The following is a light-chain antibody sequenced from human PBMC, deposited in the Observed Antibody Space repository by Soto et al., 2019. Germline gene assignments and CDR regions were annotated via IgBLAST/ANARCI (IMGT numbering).Light chain of an antibody. J-gene: IGLJ1*01. V-gene: IGLV2-14*03. Sequence: QSVLTQPASGSGAPGQSINISCTGTSSDVVGYNYVSWYQHHPGKAPKLIIYDVSNRPSGVSNPFSGSKSGNTASLTISGLQPEDEADYYCSSYTTSNTRQIVFGTGTKVTVL. CDR2: DVS. CDR3: SSYTTSNTRQIV. CDR1: SSDVVGYNY.